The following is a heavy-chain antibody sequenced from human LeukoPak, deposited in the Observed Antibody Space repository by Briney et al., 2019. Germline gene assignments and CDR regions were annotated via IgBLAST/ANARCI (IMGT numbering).Heavy chain of an antibody. J-gene: IGHJ6*02. CDR1: GFSIIDHH. CDR2: IHADGGRT. CDR3: STWAFYHGLDV. D-gene: IGHD2/OR15-2a*01. Sequence: GGSLRLSCAGAGFSIIDHHMDWVRQIPGKGLECVAHIHADGGRTFYADSVKGRFTVFRDNAKNSLFLQMDSLTSDDTAFYYCSTWAFYHGLDVWGQGATVIVSS. V-gene: IGHV3-43*02.